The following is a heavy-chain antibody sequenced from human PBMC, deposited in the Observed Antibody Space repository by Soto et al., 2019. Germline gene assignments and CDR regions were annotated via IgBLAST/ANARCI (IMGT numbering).Heavy chain of an antibody. CDR1: GFTFTSNW. V-gene: IGHV3-74*01. Sequence: PVGSLRLSCAASGFTFTSNWMHWVRQGPGKGLVWVSRINSDGTRTTYADSVKGRFTISRDNAKNTLYLQMNSLRAEDTAVYYCARHIGYSGYAFDFWGQGTLVTVSS. D-gene: IGHD5-12*01. CDR3: ARHIGYSGYAFDF. CDR2: INSDGTRT. J-gene: IGHJ4*02.